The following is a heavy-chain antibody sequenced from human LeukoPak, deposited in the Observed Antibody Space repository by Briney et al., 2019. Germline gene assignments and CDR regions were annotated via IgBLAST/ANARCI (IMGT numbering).Heavy chain of an antibody. CDR3: TRDNYVWGRYRYTTLDY. D-gene: IGHD3-16*02. J-gene: IGHJ4*02. CDR2: IRSKAYGGTT. CDR1: GFTFGDYA. Sequence: AGGSLRLSCTASGFTFGDYAMSWVRQAPGKGLEWVGFIRSKAYGGTTEYAASVKGRFTISRDDSKSIAYLQMNSLKTKDTAVYYCTRDNYVWGRYRYTTLDYWGQGTLVTVSS. V-gene: IGHV3-49*04.